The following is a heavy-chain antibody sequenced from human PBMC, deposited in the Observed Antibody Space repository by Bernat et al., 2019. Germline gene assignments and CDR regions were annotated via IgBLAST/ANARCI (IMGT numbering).Heavy chain of an antibody. Sequence: EVQLVESGGGLVQPGGALKLSCAASGFTFSGSAMHWVRQASGKGLGWVGRIRSKANSYGTAYAATVEGRVTISRDDSKNTAYLQMNSLKTEDTAVYYCTKQVGNDSSGYYYGADNWFDHWGQGTLVTVSS. D-gene: IGHD3-22*01. V-gene: IGHV3-73*01. CDR2: IRSKANSYGT. CDR3: TKQVGNDSSGYYYGADNWFDH. J-gene: IGHJ5*02. CDR1: GFTFSGSA.